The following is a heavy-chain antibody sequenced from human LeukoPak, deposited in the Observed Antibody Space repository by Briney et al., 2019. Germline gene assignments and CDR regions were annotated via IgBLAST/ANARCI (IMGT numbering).Heavy chain of an antibody. V-gene: IGHV1-46*01. CDR3: ARLTGEEGYFDY. J-gene: IGHJ4*02. CDR1: GYTFTGYY. CDR2: INPSLGST. Sequence: ASVKVSCKASGYTFTGYYMHWVRQAPGQGLEWMGIINPSLGSTSYAQKFQGRVTMTRDMSTSTVYMELSSLRSEDTAVYYCARLTGEEGYFDYWGQGTLVTVSS. D-gene: IGHD7-27*01.